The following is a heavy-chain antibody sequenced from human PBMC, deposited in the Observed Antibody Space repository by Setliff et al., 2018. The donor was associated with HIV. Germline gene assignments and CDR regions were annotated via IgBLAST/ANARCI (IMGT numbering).Heavy chain of an antibody. J-gene: IGHJ4*02. D-gene: IGHD1-7*01. V-gene: IGHV1-18*04. CDR1: GYTFTSYY. CDR2: ISGSNGNT. CDR3: ARAGATRTTHFDY. Sequence: ASVKVSCKASGYTFTSYYIHWVRQAPGQGLEWMGWISGSNGNTNYAQEVQGRVTVTTDTSTSTAYMELRTLRSDDTAIYYCARAGATRTTHFDYWGQGTLVTVSS.